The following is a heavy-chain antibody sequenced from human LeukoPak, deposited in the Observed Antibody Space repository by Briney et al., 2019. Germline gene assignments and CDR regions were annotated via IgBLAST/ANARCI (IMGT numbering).Heavy chain of an antibody. V-gene: IGHV3-66*01. CDR3: ARESLRAAPTY. CDR1: GFTVSSNY. CDR2: IYSGGST. D-gene: IGHD3-10*01. J-gene: IGHJ4*02. Sequence: SGGSLRLSCAASGFTVSSNYMSWVRQAPGKGLEWVSVIYSGGSTYYADSVKGRFTISRDNSKNTLYLQMNNLRPEDTAVYYCARESLRAAPTYWGQGTLVTVSS.